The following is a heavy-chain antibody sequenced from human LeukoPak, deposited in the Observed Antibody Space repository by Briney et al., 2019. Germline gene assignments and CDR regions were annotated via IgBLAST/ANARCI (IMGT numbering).Heavy chain of an antibody. V-gene: IGHV4-34*01. D-gene: IGHD3-10*01. CDR1: GGSISSYY. Sequence: SETLSLTCTVSGGSISSYYWSWIRQPPGKGLEWIGEINHSGSTNYNPSLKSRVTISVDTSKNQFSLKLSSVTAADTAVYYCAKVAKYYYGSETYFFFEDWGQGTLVTVSS. CDR2: INHSGST. CDR3: AKVAKYYYGSETYFFFED. J-gene: IGHJ4*02.